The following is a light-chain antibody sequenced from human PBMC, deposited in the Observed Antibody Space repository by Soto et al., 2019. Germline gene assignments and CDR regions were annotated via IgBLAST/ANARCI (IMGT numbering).Light chain of an antibody. CDR2: WAS. J-gene: IGKJ5*01. V-gene: IGKV4-1*01. Sequence: DIVMTQSPDSLAVSVGERATINCKSSQSVLYSSNNKNYLAWYQQKPGQPPKLLIYWASTRESGVPDRFSGSDSGTDFTLTISSLQAEDVAVYYCQQYYTTPITFGQGTRLEIK. CDR1: QSVLYSSNNKNY. CDR3: QQYYTTPIT.